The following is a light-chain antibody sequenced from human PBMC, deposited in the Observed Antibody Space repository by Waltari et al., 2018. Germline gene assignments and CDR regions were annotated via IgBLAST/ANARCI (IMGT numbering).Light chain of an antibody. CDR1: QSVTRA. CDR2: SAS. J-gene: IGKJ1*01. Sequence: EIVLTQSPGTLSLSPGESATPSCRTSQSVTRALAWYQQKPGQAPRLLIYSASNSATGIPYRFSGRGSGTDFSLTISSLEPEDFAVYYCQHYLRLPVTFGQGTKVEVK. V-gene: IGKV3-20*01. CDR3: QHYLRLPVT.